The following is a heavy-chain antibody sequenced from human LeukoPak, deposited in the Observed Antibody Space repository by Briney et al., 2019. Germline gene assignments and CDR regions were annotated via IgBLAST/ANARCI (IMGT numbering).Heavy chain of an antibody. V-gene: IGHV1-18*01. CDR3: ARDGFFGSGIVGAFDI. D-gene: IGHD3-10*01. CDR2: ISAYNGNT. J-gene: IGHJ3*02. CDR1: GYPFSSYG. Sequence: GASVKVSCKASGYPFSSYGISWVRQAPGQRLEWMGWISAYNGNTNYAQKLQGRVTMITDTSTSTAYMELKSLRSDDTAVYYCARDGFFGSGIVGAFDIWGQGTMVTVSS.